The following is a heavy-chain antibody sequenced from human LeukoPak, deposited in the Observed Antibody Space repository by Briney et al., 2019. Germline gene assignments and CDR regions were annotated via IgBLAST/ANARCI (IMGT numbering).Heavy chain of an antibody. J-gene: IGHJ4*02. V-gene: IGHV4-59*01. CDR3: AKTPNRGGFDY. Sequence: SETLSLTCTVSGASTSSYFWSWLRQTPGKELEWIGYIYNSGSTKYNPSLKSRPTISVDTSKNQFSLKLTSVTAADTAVYYCAKTPNRGGFDYWGQGILVTVSP. CDR2: IYNSGST. D-gene: IGHD2-8*01. CDR1: GASTSSYF.